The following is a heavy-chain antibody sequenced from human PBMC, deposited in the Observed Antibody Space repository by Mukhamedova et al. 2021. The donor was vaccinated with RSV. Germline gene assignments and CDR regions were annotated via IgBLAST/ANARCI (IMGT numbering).Heavy chain of an antibody. J-gene: IGHJ4*02. Sequence: GKGLEWVSAISGSGGSTYYADSVKGRFTISRDNSKNTLYLQMNSLRAEDTAVYYCAKGLKYYYGLGGPNIWGQGTLVTVPS. D-gene: IGHD3-10*01. CDR3: AKGLKYYYGLGGPNI. V-gene: IGHV3-23*01. CDR2: ISGSGGST.